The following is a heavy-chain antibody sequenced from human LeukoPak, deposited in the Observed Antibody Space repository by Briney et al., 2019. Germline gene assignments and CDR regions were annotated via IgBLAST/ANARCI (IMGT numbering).Heavy chain of an antibody. V-gene: IGHV1-69*04. CDR3: ARDSSGYLDAFDI. J-gene: IGHJ3*02. CDR1: GGTFSSYS. D-gene: IGHD3-22*01. Sequence: SVKVSCKASGGTFSSYSISWVRQAPGQGLEWMGRIIPMLGIANYTQKFQGRVTITADKSTSTAYMELSSLRSEDTAVYYCARDSSGYLDAFDIWGQGTMVTVSS. CDR2: IIPMLGIA.